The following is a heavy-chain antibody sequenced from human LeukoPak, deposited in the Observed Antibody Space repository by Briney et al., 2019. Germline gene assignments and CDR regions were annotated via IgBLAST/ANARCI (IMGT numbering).Heavy chain of an antibody. J-gene: IGHJ4*02. V-gene: IGHV4-34*01. D-gene: IGHD4-17*01. CDR2: INHSGST. CDR1: GGSFSGYY. CDR3: ARVPNDYGDFFFDY. Sequence: NPSETLSLTCAVYGGSFSGYYWSWIRQPSGKGLEWIGEINHSGSTNYNPSLKSRVTISVDTSKNQFSLKLSSVTAADTAVYYCARVPNDYGDFFFDYWGQGTLVTVSS.